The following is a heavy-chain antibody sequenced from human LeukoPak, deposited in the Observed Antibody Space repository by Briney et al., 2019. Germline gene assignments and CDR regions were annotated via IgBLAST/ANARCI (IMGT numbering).Heavy chain of an antibody. CDR1: GFTFSSYA. CDR3: AKDSSSSWSPPYYFDY. Sequence: GGSLRLSCAASGFTFSSYAMSWVRQAPGKGLEWVSAISGSGGSTYYADSVKGRFTISRDNSKNTLYLQVNTLRAEDTAVYYCAKDSSSSWSPPYYFDYWGQGTLVTVSS. J-gene: IGHJ4*02. CDR2: ISGSGGST. D-gene: IGHD6-6*01. V-gene: IGHV3-23*01.